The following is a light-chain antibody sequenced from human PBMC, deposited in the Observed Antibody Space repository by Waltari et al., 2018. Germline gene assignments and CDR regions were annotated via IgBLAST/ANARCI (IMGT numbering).Light chain of an antibody. CDR3: QQYGSSPTT. Sequence: ESVLTQSPGTLSLSPGERATHSCRASQSVISRYLAWYQQRPGQAPRLLIYGASTRATGIPDRFSGSGSGTDFTLTISRLEPEDSAVYYCQQYGSSPTTFGGGTKVEIK. CDR2: GAS. V-gene: IGKV3-20*01. J-gene: IGKJ4*01. CDR1: QSVISRY.